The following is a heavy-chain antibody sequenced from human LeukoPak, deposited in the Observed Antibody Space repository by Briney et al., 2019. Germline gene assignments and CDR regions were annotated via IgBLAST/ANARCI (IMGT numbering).Heavy chain of an antibody. Sequence: SETLSLTCTVSGVSISSGGYYWSWIRQHPGRGLEWTGYIFYSGSTYYNPSLKSRVTISVDTSKNQFSLKLSSVTAADTAVYYCARARGYTGYELDYWGRGTLVTVSS. J-gene: IGHJ4*02. D-gene: IGHD5-12*01. CDR3: ARARGYTGYELDY. CDR2: IFYSGST. CDR1: GVSISSGGYY. V-gene: IGHV4-31*03.